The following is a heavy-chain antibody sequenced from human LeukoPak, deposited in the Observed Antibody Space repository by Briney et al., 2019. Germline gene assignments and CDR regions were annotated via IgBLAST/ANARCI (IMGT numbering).Heavy chain of an antibody. J-gene: IGHJ4*02. D-gene: IGHD6-19*01. CDR1: GGSFSGYY. Sequence: SETLSLTCAVYGGSFSGYYWSWIRQPPGKGLEWIGEINHSGSTNYNPSLKSRVTISVDTSKNQFSLKLSSVTAADTAVYYCARGSIAVAGVYYFDYWGQGTLVTVSS. CDR2: INHSGST. CDR3: ARGSIAVAGVYYFDY. V-gene: IGHV4-34*01.